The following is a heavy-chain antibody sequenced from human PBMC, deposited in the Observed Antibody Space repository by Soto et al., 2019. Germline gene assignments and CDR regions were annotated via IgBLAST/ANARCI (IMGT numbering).Heavy chain of an antibody. Sequence: PGGSLRLSCAASGFAFSSRAMGWVRQAPGLGPEWVSGISGSGGSTYYADSVKGRFTVSRDNSKNTLYLQVNSLRAEDTAVYYCVLPSGGCGSDVCYAALFDYWGQGALVTVSS. CDR1: GFAFSSRA. CDR3: VLPSGGCGSDVCYAALFDY. CDR2: ISGSGGST. D-gene: IGHD2-21*02. J-gene: IGHJ4*02. V-gene: IGHV3-23*01.